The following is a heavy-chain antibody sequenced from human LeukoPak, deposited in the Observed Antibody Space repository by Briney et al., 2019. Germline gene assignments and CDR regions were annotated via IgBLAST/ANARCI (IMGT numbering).Heavy chain of an antibody. Sequence: GGSLRLSCAASGFTFSNAWMSWVRQAPGKGLEWVSAISGSGGSTYYADSVKGRFTISRDNSKNTLYLQMNSLRAEDTAVYYCAKGAGTGFLIDYWGQGTLVTVSS. J-gene: IGHJ4*02. D-gene: IGHD6-13*01. CDR3: AKGAGTGFLIDY. CDR1: GFTFSNAW. V-gene: IGHV3-23*01. CDR2: ISGSGGST.